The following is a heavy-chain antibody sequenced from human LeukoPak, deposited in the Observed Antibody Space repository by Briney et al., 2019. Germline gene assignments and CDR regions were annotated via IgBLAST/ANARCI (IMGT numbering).Heavy chain of an antibody. CDR1: GFTFSSYG. D-gene: IGHD3-10*01. CDR2: IWYDGTNK. J-gene: IGHJ6*02. V-gene: IGHV3-33*08. CDR3: AREGYYGSGTHQYYYGMDV. Sequence: PGRSLRLSCAASGFTFSSYGIHWVRQAPGKGLEWVAVIWYDGTNKYYADSVKGRFTISRDNSKNTLYLQMNSLRAEDTAMYYCAREGYYGSGTHQYYYGMDVGGQGTLVTVSS.